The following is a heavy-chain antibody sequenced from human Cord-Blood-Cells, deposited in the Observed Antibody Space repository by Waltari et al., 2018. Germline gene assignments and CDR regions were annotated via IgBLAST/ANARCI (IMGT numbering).Heavy chain of an antibody. D-gene: IGHD6-13*01. CDR1: GFTFSSYW. CDR3: ARELERIFSSSWYYYDYGMDV. Sequence: EVQLVESGGGLVQPGGSLRLSCTASGFTFSSYWMSWVRQAPGQGLEWVANIKQDVMGEYYGDSVKGRFTIARDSAKNSVYLQMNSLRAEDTAVYYCARELERIFSSSWYYYDYGMDVWGQGTTVTVSS. CDR2: IKQDVMGE. V-gene: IGHV3-7*01. J-gene: IGHJ6*02.